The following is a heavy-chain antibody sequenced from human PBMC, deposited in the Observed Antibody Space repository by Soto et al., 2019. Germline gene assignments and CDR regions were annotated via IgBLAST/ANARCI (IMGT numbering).Heavy chain of an antibody. CDR2: IWYDGSNK. Sequence: GGSLRLSCAASGFTFSSYGMHWVRQAPGKGLEWVAVIWYDGSNKYYADSVKGRLTISRDNSKNTLYLQMNSLRAEDTAVYYCASRGSGWYPVYFDYWGQGTLVTVSS. CDR1: GFTFSSYG. CDR3: ASRGSGWYPVYFDY. V-gene: IGHV3-33*01. J-gene: IGHJ4*02. D-gene: IGHD6-19*01.